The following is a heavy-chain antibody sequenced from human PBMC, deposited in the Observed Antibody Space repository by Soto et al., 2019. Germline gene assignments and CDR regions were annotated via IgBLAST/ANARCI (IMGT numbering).Heavy chain of an antibody. CDR1: GYTFTSYA. Sequence: QVQLVQSGTEVKKPGASVKVSCKASGYTFTSYALSWVRHAPGQGLEWMGWISTYNGNTNYAQNLQGRVTMTTDISTNTAYMELRSLRSDDKAVYYCARVVGGIPVAGSWNWFDPWGQGNLVTVSS. J-gene: IGHJ5*02. CDR2: ISTYNGNT. D-gene: IGHD6-19*01. V-gene: IGHV1-18*04. CDR3: ARVVGGIPVAGSWNWFDP.